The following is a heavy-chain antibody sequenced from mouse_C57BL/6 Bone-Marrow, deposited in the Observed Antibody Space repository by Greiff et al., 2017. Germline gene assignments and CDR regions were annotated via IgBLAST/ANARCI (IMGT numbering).Heavy chain of an antibody. CDR3: ARQDYNVSSYSFDY. J-gene: IGHJ2*01. CDR2: ISSGGSYT. D-gene: IGHD1-1*01. Sequence: EVKLVESGGDLVKPGGSLKISCAASGFTFSSYGMSWVRQTPDKRLEWVATISSGGSYTYYPGCVTGRFTISRDNAKNTLNLQMRRLKTQDTAMYACARQDYNVSSYSFDYWGQGTTLTVSS. CDR1: GFTFSSYG. V-gene: IGHV5-6*01.